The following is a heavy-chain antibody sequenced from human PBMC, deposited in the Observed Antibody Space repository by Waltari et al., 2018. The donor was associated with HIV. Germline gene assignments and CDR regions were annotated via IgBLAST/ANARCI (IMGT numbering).Heavy chain of an antibody. D-gene: IGHD6-13*01. Sequence: EVQLLESGGGLVQPGGSLRLSCAASGFTFSYAMSWVRQAPGKGLEWVSAISGSGGRTYDADSVKGRFTISRDNSKKTLYLQMNSLRAEDTAVYYCAKDCCSSWYCYGMDVWGQGTTVTVSS. J-gene: IGHJ6*02. CDR1: GFTFSYA. V-gene: IGHV3-23*01. CDR3: AKDCCSSWYCYGMDV. CDR2: ISGSGGRT.